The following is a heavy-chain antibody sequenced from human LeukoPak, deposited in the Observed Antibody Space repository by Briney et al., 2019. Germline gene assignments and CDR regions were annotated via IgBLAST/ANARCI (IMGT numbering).Heavy chain of an antibody. D-gene: IGHD2-2*01. CDR1: GFIFSPYA. J-gene: IGHJ4*02. CDR3: ATSTGHLNY. Sequence: GGSLRLSCAASGFIFSPYAMSWVRQAPGKGLEWVAGIAGGDDRFYADSVKGRFSISRDNSKNTVDLQMNSLRAEDTAVYYCATSTGHLNYWGQGTLVTVSS. CDR2: IAGGDDR. V-gene: IGHV3-23*01.